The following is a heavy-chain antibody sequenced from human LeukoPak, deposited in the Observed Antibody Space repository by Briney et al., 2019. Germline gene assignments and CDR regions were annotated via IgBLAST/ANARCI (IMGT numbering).Heavy chain of an antibody. J-gene: IGHJ6*03. Sequence: SGPALVKPTQTLTLTCDFSGFSLSTSGMCVSWIRQPPGKALEWLARVDWDEDKFYSTSLKTRLTISKDTSKNQVVLTMTNMDPVDTATYFCARGIVRRDVTISVGLYYYYYMDVWGKGTTVTVSS. V-gene: IGHV2-70*17. CDR1: GFSLSTSGMC. CDR2: VDWDEDK. D-gene: IGHD3-3*01. CDR3: ARGIVRRDVTISVGLYYYYYMDV.